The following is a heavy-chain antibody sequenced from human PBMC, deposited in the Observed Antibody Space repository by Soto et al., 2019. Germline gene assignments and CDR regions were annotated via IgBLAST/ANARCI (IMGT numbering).Heavy chain of an antibody. CDR2: TSYRGRT. Sequence: SETLSLTCTVSGGSVSSGDYYWPWFRQPPGKGLGRIGYTSYRGRTYYSQSLKIRVTVAVVTSKSQFALRLSSVTAADTAVYFCGRVPVVAPSAYYHNLFDFWGQRTLVTFSS. D-gene: IGHD3-22*01. CDR3: GRVPVVAPSAYYHNLFDF. V-gene: IGHV4-30-4*01. CDR1: GGSVSSGDYY. J-gene: IGHJ5*01.